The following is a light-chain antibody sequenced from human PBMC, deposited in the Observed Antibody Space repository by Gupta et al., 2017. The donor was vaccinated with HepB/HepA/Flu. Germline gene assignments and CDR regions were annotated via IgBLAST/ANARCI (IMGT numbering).Light chain of an antibody. CDR2: GAS. J-gene: IGKJ3*01. V-gene: IGKV3-20*01. CDR3: QQYCSSLKFT. Sequence: EIVLTQSPGTLSLSPVERATLSCRASQSVSSSYLAWYQQKPGQAPRLLIYGASSRATGIPDRFSGSGSGTDFTLTISRLEPEDFAVYYCQQYCSSLKFTFGHGTKVDIK. CDR1: QSVSSSY.